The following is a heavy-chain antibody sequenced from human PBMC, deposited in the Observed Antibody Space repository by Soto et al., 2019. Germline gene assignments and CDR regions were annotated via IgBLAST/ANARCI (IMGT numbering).Heavy chain of an antibody. V-gene: IGHV4-39*01. CDR3: ARHGVMTTYANFDY. CDR1: GGSISSSSYY. J-gene: IGHJ4*02. CDR2: IYYSGNT. D-gene: IGHD4-17*01. Sequence: PSETLSVTCTVSGGSISSSSYYWGWIRQPPGKGLEWTGSIYYSGNTYYNPSLKSRVTISVDTSKNQFSLRLTSVTAADTAVYYCARHGVMTTYANFDYWGQGTLVTVSS.